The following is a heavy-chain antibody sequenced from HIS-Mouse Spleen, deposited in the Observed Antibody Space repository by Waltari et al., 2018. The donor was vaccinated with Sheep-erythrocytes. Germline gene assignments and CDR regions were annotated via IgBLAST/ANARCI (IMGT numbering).Heavy chain of an antibody. V-gene: IGHV3-30*18. CDR2: ISYDGSNK. J-gene: IGHJ4*02. CDR1: GFTFSSYG. D-gene: IGHD3-10*01. CDR3: AKDRRGFWDY. Sequence: QVQLVESGGGVVQPGRSLRLSCAASGFTFSSYGRHWVRQAPGKGLEWVAVISYDGSNKYYADSVKGRFTISRDNSKNTLYLQMNSLRAEDTAVYYCAKDRRGFWDYWGQGTLVTVSS.